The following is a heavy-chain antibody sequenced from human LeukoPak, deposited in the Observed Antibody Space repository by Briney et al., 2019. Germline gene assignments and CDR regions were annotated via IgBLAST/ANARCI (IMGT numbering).Heavy chain of an antibody. J-gene: IGHJ4*02. D-gene: IGHD3-10*01. V-gene: IGHV4-59*11. CDR1: GGSMNSHY. Sequence: SETLSLTCTVSGGSMNSHYWDWIRQPPGMGLEWIGYIYYSGSTNYHPSLKSRVSISVDTSKNQFSLKLSSVTAADTAVYYCARAGLLGGSHDFDYWDQGTLVTVSS. CDR2: IYYSGST. CDR3: ARAGLLGGSHDFDY.